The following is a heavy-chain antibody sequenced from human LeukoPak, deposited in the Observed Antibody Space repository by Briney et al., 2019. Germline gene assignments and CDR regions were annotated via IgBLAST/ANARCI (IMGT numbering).Heavy chain of an antibody. Sequence: SETLSLTCAVYGGSFGGYYWSWIRQPPGKGLEWIGEIDHSGSTNYNPSLKSRVTISVDTSKNQFSLKLSSVTAADTAVYYCARDIVVVPAAIPHYYYYYGMDVWGQGTTVTVSS. CDR2: IDHSGST. CDR3: ARDIVVVPAAIPHYYYYYGMDV. V-gene: IGHV4-34*01. J-gene: IGHJ6*02. D-gene: IGHD2-2*01. CDR1: GGSFGGYY.